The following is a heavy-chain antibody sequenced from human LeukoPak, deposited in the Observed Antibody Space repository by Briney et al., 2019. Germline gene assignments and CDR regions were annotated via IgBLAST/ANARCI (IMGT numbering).Heavy chain of an antibody. J-gene: IGHJ4*02. V-gene: IGHV1-2*02. CDR3: ARDPSSVTLYFFDY. CDR2: IDANNGDT. D-gene: IGHD4-11*01. CDR1: GYTFRGNY. Sequence: RASVKVSCKASGYTFRGNYIHWLRQAPGQGLEWMGWIDANNGDTKSAQKFQGRVIMSRDTSISTAYMGLSSLSPDDAAVYYCARDPSSVTLYFFDYWGQGTLVTVSS.